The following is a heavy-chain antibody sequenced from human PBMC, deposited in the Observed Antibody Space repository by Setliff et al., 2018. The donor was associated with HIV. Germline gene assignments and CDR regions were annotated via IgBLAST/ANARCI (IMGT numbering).Heavy chain of an antibody. J-gene: IGHJ6*04. CDR1: GVSISSHH. D-gene: IGHD6-13*01. Sequence: ETLSLTCNVSGVSISSHHWSWIRQPPGKGLGWIGYIYYTGTTKYNPSLESRVTISIDMSKNQLSLQLSSVTAADTAVYFCARSYSSSLNPSGWMDVWGKGTTVTVSS. CDR2: IYYTGTT. CDR3: ARSYSSSLNPSGWMDV. V-gene: IGHV4-59*11.